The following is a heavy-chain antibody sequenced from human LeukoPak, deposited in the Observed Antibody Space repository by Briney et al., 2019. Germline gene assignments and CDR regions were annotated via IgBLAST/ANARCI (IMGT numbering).Heavy chain of an antibody. V-gene: IGHV3-23*01. D-gene: IGHD3/OR15-3a*01. CDR2: ITSSATYS. Sequence: GGSLRLSCAASGFTFSTYAMSWARQAPGKGQDWVSTITSSATYSYYADSMKGRFTISRDDSKNTLYLQMHSLRAEDTAVYYCAKDTTVTPTGYYTFDVWGQGTMVTVSS. J-gene: IGHJ3*01. CDR1: GFTFSTYA. CDR3: AKDTTVTPTGYYTFDV.